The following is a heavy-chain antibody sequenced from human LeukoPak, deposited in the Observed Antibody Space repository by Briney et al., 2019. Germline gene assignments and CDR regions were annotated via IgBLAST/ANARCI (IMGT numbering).Heavy chain of an antibody. V-gene: IGHV3-33*01. CDR1: GFTFNSYG. Sequence: PGRSLRLSCAASGFTFNSYGMHWVRQAPGKGLEWVAVIWYVESDTSYADSVKGRFTISRDYSKNTLYLQMNSLRAEDTAVYFCARDTRGRDLDYWGQGTLVTVSS. J-gene: IGHJ4*02. CDR3: ARDTRGRDLDY. D-gene: IGHD3-16*01. CDR2: IWYVESDT.